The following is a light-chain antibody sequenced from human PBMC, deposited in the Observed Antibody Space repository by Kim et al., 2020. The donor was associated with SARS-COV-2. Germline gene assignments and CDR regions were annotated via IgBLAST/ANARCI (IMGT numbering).Light chain of an antibody. CDR1: QDINSA. CDR2: FAS. V-gene: IGKV1-13*02. CDR3: QQFHTYPLT. Sequence: ASEGDRVTFTCRTSQDINSALAWYQQKLGKPPVLLIYFASTLESGVPSRFSGSGSGSNFTLTISRLLPEDFASYYCQQFHTYPLTFGGGTKVDIK. J-gene: IGKJ4*01.